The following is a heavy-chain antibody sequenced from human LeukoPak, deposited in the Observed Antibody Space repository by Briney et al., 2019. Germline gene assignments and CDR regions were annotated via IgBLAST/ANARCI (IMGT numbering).Heavy chain of an antibody. CDR1: GDSISSNNW. V-gene: IGHV4-4*02. J-gene: IGHJ5*02. CDR2: IYHSGST. CDR3: AIQRAVRGVMGWFDP. Sequence: SETLSLTCAVSGDSISSNNWWSWVRQPPGKGLEWIGEIYHSGSTTYNPSLRSRVTISVDRSENQFSLKLSSVTAADTAVYYCAIQRAVRGVMGWFDPWGQGTLVTVSS. D-gene: IGHD3-10*01.